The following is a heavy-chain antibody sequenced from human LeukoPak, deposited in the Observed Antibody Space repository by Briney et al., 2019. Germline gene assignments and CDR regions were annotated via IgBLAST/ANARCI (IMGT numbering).Heavy chain of an antibody. CDR1: GFTFASYS. V-gene: IGHV3-21*01. CDR3: ARVSGRLERQSDLDY. CDR2: ISGDSTYI. J-gene: IGHJ4*02. Sequence: KTGGSLRLSCAASGFTFASYSMNWVRQAPGKGLEWVSSISGDSTYIYNAGSVKGRFTISRDNAQASLYLQMISLRADDMAVYYCARVSGRLERQSDLDYWGQGTLVIVSS. D-gene: IGHD1-1*01.